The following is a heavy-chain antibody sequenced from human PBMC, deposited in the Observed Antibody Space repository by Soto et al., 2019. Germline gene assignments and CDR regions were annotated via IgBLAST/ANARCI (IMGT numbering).Heavy chain of an antibody. D-gene: IGHD2-2*01. CDR3: ARSQGSSTSLEIYYYYYYGIDV. Sequence: QVQLVQSGAEVKKPGSSVKVSCKASGGTFSSYAISWVRQAPGQGLEWMGGIIPISGTANYAQKFQGRVTIPADESTSTAYMELSSLRSEDTAVYYCARSQGSSTSLEIYYYYYYGIDVWGQGTTVTVSS. CDR2: IIPISGTA. V-gene: IGHV1-69*01. CDR1: GGTFSSYA. J-gene: IGHJ6*02.